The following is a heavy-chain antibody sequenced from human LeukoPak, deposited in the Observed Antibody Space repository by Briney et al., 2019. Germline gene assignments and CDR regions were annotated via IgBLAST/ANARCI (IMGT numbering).Heavy chain of an antibody. CDR2: INPSGGST. V-gene: IGHV1-46*01. CDR1: GYTLTSYY. Sequence: ASVKVSCKAYGYTLTSYYLHWVRQAPGQGLGWMAIINPSGGSTSHAQKFQGRVTMTRDTSASTVYMELSSLRSEDTAVYYCASVYKYGMDVWGQGTTVTVSS. CDR3: ASVYKYGMDV. J-gene: IGHJ6*02.